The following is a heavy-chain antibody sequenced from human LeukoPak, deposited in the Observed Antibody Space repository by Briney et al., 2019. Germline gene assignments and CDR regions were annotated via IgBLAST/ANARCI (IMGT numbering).Heavy chain of an antibody. D-gene: IGHD3-10*01. Sequence: GGSLRLSCAASRFTFSSYGMHWVCQAQGKGLEWVAVISYDGSNKYYADSVKGRFTISRDNSKNTLYLQMNSLRAEDTAVYYCAKVPLYGSGSYFKYWGQGTLVTVSS. CDR2: ISYDGSNK. J-gene: IGHJ4*02. CDR1: RFTFSSYG. V-gene: IGHV3-30*18. CDR3: AKVPLYGSGSYFKY.